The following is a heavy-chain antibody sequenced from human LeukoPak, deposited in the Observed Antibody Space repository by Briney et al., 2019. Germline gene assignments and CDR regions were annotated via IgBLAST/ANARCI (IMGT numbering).Heavy chain of an antibody. J-gene: IGHJ3*02. D-gene: IGHD2-21*02. V-gene: IGHV3-48*02. CDR2: IHSSSSSI. CDR1: GFTFSTYI. CDR3: ARDRLRAGSFDI. Sequence: GGSERLSCAASGFTFSTYIMNWVRQAPGKGLEWISYIHSSSSSIYYADSVKGRFTISRDNAKNSLYLQMNSLRDEDTAVYYCARDRLRAGSFDIWGQGTLVTVSS.